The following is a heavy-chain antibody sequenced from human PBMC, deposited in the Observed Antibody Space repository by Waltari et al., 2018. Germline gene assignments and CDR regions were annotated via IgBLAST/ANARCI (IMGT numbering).Heavy chain of an antibody. J-gene: IGHJ4*02. CDR2: IRYDGSNK. V-gene: IGHV3-30*02. Sequence: VAFIRYDGSNKYYADSVKGRFTISRDNSKNTLYLQMNSLRAEDTAVYYCAKEGGWYEEFVPDYWGQGTLVTVSS. CDR3: AKEGGWYEEFVPDY. D-gene: IGHD2-15*01.